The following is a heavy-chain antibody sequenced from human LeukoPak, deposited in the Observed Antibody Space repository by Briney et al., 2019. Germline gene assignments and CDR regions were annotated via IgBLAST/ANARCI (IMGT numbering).Heavy chain of an antibody. CDR3: ARSIVGYDWNFDQ. J-gene: IGHJ4*02. D-gene: IGHD1-26*01. Sequence: PSETLSLTCTVSGGSISSGGYYWSWIRQPPGKGLEWIGYIYHSGSTYYNPSLKSRVTISVDRSKNQFSLYLSSVTAADTAIYYCARSIVGYDWNFDQWGQGILVTVSS. CDR2: IYHSGST. CDR1: GGSISSGGYY. V-gene: IGHV4-30-2*01.